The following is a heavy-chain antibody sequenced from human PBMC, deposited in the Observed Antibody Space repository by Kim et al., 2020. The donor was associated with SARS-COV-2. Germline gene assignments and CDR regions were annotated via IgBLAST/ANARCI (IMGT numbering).Heavy chain of an antibody. CDR3: AKTGDYFASGIVN. J-gene: IGHJ4*02. V-gene: IGHV3-23*01. Sequence: GGSLRLSCLASGFTFNNYAMNWVRQAPGKGLEWVSSISGSGGSTYYADSMKDRFTISRDSSTNTLYLEMKSLRAEDTAVYYCAKTGDYFASGIVNWGQGALVTVSS. CDR1: GFTFNNYA. D-gene: IGHD3-10*01. CDR2: ISGSGGST.